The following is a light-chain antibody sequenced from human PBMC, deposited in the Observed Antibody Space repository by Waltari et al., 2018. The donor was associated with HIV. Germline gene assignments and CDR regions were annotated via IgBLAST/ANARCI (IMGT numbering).Light chain of an antibody. Sequence: DTQMTQSPSSLSASVGDRVTSTCRARQDTSTELAWVQQRPATAPKRLIFGASTGKSGVPLRFSGSGSGAEFTHTVRTLQPKEFATYYCLQQHVYPRTFGQGTKVDI. CDR2: GAS. V-gene: IGKV1-17*01. CDR1: QDTSTE. CDR3: LQQHVYPRT. J-gene: IGKJ1*01.